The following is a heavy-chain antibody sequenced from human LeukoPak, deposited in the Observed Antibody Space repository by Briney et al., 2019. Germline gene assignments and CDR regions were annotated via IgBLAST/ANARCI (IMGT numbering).Heavy chain of an antibody. J-gene: IGHJ4*02. Sequence: ASVKVSCTASGYTFTSYYMHWVRQAPGQGLEWVGIINPSGGSTSYAQKFQGRVTMTRDTSTSTVYMELSSLRSEDTAVYYCARDGPRIAALGEDFDYWGQGTLVTVSS. CDR3: ARDGPRIAALGEDFDY. CDR1: GYTFTSYY. D-gene: IGHD6-6*01. CDR2: INPSGGST. V-gene: IGHV1-46*01.